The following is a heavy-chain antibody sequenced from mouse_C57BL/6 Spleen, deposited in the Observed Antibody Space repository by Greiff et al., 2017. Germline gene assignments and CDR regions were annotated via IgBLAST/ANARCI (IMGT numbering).Heavy chain of an antibody. CDR3: TGVIYYDYVAWFAY. D-gene: IGHD2-4*01. Sequence: EVKLQESGGGLVQPGGSMKLSCVASGFTFSNYWMNWVRQSPEKGLEWVAQIRLKSDNYATHYAESVKGRFTISRDDSKSSVYLQMNNLRAEDTGMYYCTGVIYYDYVAWFAYWGQGTLVTVSA. CDR2: IRLKSDNYAT. CDR1: GFTFSNYW. V-gene: IGHV6-3*01. J-gene: IGHJ3*01.